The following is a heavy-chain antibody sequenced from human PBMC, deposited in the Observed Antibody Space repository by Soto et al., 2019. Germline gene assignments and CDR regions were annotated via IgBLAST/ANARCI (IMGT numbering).Heavy chain of an antibody. J-gene: IGHJ3*02. Sequence: SETLSLTCTVSGGSISSYYWRWIRQPPGKGLEWIGYIYYSGSTNYNPSLKSRVTISVDTSKNQFSLKLSSVTAADTAVYYCARANLDAVAGLDAFDIWGQGTMVT. V-gene: IGHV4-59*01. CDR1: GGSISSYY. CDR2: IYYSGST. CDR3: ARANLDAVAGLDAFDI. D-gene: IGHD6-19*01.